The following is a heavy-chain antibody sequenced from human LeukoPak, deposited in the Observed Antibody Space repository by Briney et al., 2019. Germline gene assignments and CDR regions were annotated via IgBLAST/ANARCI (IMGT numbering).Heavy chain of an antibody. V-gene: IGHV4-59*01. CDR1: GGSISSYY. D-gene: IGHD3-22*01. J-gene: IGHJ4*02. CDR3: ARGTDSSGYYFTYYFDY. Sequence: PSETLSLTCTVSGGSISSYYWSWIRQPPGKGLEWIGYIYYSGRTNYNPSLKSRVTISVDTSKNQFSLKLSSVTAADTAVYYCARGTDSSGYYFTYYFDYWGQGTLVTVSS. CDR2: IYYSGRT.